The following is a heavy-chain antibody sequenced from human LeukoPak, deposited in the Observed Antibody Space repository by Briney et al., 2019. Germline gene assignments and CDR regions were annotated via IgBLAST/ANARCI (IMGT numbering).Heavy chain of an antibody. CDR3: ARARDYGDYEN. CDR2: IYSGGRT. V-gene: IGHV3-53*01. J-gene: IGHJ4*02. CDR1: GFTFSSHY. D-gene: IGHD4-17*01. Sequence: TGGSLRLSCAASGFTFSSHYMSWVRQAPGKGLEWVSGIYSGGRTYYADSVKGRFTISRDNSMNTLYLQMNSLRVEDTAVYYCARARDYGDYENWGQGTLVTVSS.